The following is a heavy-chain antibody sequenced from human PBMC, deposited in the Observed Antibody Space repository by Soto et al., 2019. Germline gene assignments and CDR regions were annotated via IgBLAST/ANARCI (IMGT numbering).Heavy chain of an antibody. V-gene: IGHV4-39*01. D-gene: IGHD3-16*01. J-gene: IGHJ4*02. CDR3: AKTGFGNDYRVADY. Sequence: PSETLSLTCTVSGGSISSISSYWGWIRQPPGKGLEWIGSINYSGSTYYNPSLKSRITISVDTSKNQFSLKLSSVTAADTAVYFCAKTGFGNDYRVADYWGQGTLVTVSS. CDR1: GGSISSISSY. CDR2: INYSGST.